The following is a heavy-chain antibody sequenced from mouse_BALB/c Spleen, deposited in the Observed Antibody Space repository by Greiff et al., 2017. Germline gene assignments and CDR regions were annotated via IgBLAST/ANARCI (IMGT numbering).Heavy chain of an antibody. Sequence: EVKLVESGGGLVKPGGSLKLSCAASGFTFSSYAMSWVRQSPEKRLEWVAEISSGGSYTYYPDTVTGRFTISRDNAKNTLYLEMSSLRSEDTAMYYGARDWDGSYAMDYWGQGTSVTVSS. CDR3: ARDWDGSYAMDY. V-gene: IGHV5-9-4*01. D-gene: IGHD2-3*01. J-gene: IGHJ4*01. CDR2: ISSGGSYT. CDR1: GFTFSSYA.